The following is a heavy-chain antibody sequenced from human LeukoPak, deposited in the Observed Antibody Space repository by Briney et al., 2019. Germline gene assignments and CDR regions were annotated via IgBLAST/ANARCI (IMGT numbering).Heavy chain of an antibody. CDR1: GYTFTSYD. CDR3: ARGRIAAAGSYY. CDR2: MIPNSGNT. V-gene: IGHV1-8*01. Sequence: ASVKVSCKASGYTFTSYDINWVRQATGQGLEWMGWMIPNSGNTGYAQKFQGRVTMTRNTSISTAYMELSSLRSEDTAVYYCARGRIAAAGSYYWGQGTLVTVSS. D-gene: IGHD6-13*01. J-gene: IGHJ4*02.